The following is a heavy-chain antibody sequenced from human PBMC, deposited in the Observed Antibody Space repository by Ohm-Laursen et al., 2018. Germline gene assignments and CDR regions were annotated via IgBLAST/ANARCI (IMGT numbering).Heavy chain of an antibody. J-gene: IGHJ4*02. D-gene: IGHD1-7*01. CDR2: IWYDGSNK. CDR3: ARRSITGTTEFDY. Sequence: SLRLSCTASGFTFSSYGMHWVRQAPGKGLEWVAVIWYDGSNKYYADSVKGRFTISRDNANKSLYLQMNSLRAEDTAVYYCARRSITGTTEFDYWGQGTLVTVSS. V-gene: IGHV3-33*01. CDR1: GFTFSSYG.